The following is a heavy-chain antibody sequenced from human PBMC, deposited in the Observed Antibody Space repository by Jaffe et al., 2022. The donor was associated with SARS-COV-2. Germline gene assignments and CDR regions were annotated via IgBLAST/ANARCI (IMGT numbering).Heavy chain of an antibody. D-gene: IGHD6-19*01. J-gene: IGHJ5*02. CDR3: ARGTSGWYFNWFDP. CDR1: GGSISSGSYY. V-gene: IGHV4-61*02. Sequence: QVQLQESGPGLVKPSQTLSLTCTVSGGSISSGSYYWSWIRQPAGKGLEWIGRIYTSGSTNYNPSLKSRVTISVDTSKNQFSLKLSSVTAADTAVYYCARGTSGWYFNWFDPWGQGTLVTVSS. CDR2: IYTSGST.